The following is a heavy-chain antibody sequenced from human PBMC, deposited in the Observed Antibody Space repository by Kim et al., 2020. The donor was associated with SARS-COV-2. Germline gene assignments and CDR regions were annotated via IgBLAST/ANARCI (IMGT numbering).Heavy chain of an antibody. J-gene: IGHJ4*02. CDR3: AKEENIVAAQTSVHY. CDR2: ISASGTYI. Sequence: GGSLRLSCEVSGFTFDNFAMGWVRQAPGKGLEWVSSISASGTYIYYADSLKGRFTISRDNSKTTLYLQFNSLRSEDTAIYYCAKEENIVAAQTSVHYWGQGTLVTVSS. V-gene: IGHV3-23*01. CDR1: GFTFDNFA. D-gene: IGHD5-12*01.